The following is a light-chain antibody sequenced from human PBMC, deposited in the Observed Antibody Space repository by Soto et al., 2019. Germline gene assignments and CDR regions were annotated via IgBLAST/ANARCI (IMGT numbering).Light chain of an antibody. V-gene: IGKV1-9*01. CDR2: GAS. Sequence: IQLTPSPSSLSASVGDRVTISCRASQGIANFLAWYQQKPGKAPKLLIYGASTLQSGVPSRFSGSGSGTDFTLTISSLLPEDFATYYCQQLNSFPIPFGPGTKVDIK. CDR3: QQLNSFPIP. J-gene: IGKJ3*01. CDR1: QGIANF.